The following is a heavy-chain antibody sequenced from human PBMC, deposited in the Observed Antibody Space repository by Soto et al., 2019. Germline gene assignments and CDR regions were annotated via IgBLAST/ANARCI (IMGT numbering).Heavy chain of an antibody. V-gene: IGHV3-30-3*01. D-gene: IGHD2-15*01. CDR1: GFTFSSYA. Sequence: QVQLVESGGGVVQPGRPLRLSCAASGFTFSSYAMHWVRQAPGKGLEWVAVISYDGSNKYYADSVKGRFTISRDNSKNTLYLQMNSLRAEYTAVYYCAREVIRLGHYCSGGSCYGYGMDVW. CDR3: AREVIRLGHYCSGGSCYGYGMDV. J-gene: IGHJ6*01. CDR2: ISYDGSNK.